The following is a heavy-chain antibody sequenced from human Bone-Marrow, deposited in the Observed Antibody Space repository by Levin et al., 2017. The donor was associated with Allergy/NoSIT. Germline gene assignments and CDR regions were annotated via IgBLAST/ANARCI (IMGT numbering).Heavy chain of an antibody. V-gene: IGHV4/OR15-8*01. Sequence: SETLFLTCVVSGGSISSNSWWSWVRQPPGKGLEWIGEVYQSVTFNYKPTLKSRVSISLDNSKNQFSLKLTSVTAADTAVYYCVRVERSYWDAPRDWGQGTLVTVSS. J-gene: IGHJ4*02. CDR3: VRVERSYWDAPRD. CDR2: VYQSVTF. D-gene: IGHD1-1*01. CDR1: GGSISSNSW.